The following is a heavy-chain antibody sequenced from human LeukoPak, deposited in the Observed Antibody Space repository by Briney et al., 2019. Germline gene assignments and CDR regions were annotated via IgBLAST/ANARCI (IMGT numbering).Heavy chain of an antibody. D-gene: IGHD4-23*01. J-gene: IGHJ4*02. CDR2: IIPIFGTA. Sequence: SVKVSCTASGGTLSSYAIGWVRQAPGQGLEWMGGIIPIFGTANYAQKFQGRVTITADESTSTAYMELSSLRSEDTAVYYCARVNGGKSHFDYWGQGTLVTVSS. CDR3: ARVNGGKSHFDY. CDR1: GGTLSSYA. V-gene: IGHV1-69*13.